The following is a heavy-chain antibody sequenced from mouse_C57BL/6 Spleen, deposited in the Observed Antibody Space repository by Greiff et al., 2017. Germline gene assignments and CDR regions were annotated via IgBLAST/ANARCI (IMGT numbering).Heavy chain of an antibody. D-gene: IGHD2-10*02. CDR1: GYTFTDSY. Sequence: VQLQESGPVLVKPGASVKMSCKASGYTFTDSYMNWVKQSHGKSLEWIGVINPYNGGTSSNQKFKGKATLTVDKSSSTAYMELNSLTSEDAAVYYCAKYQRYCDVWGTGTTVTVSS. J-gene: IGHJ1*03. CDR3: AKYQRYCDV. V-gene: IGHV1-19*01. CDR2: INPYNGGT.